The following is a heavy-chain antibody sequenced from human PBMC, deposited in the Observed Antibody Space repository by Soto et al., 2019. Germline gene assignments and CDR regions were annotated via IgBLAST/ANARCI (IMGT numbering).Heavy chain of an antibody. D-gene: IGHD5-18*01. Sequence: QVQLQESGPGLVKPAQTLSLTCTVSGGSISSGGYDWSGIRQHPGKGLEWIGYIYYSVSTYYNPYLKSRVTISVDTSKNQFSLKLSSVTAADTAGYYCARAGYSYGETSDYWGKGTLVTVS. V-gene: IGHV4-31*03. J-gene: IGHJ4*02. CDR1: GGSISSGGYD. CDR2: IYYSVST. CDR3: ARAGYSYGETSDY.